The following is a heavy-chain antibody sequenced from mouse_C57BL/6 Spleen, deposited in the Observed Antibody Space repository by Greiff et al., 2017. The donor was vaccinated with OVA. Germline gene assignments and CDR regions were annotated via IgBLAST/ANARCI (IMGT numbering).Heavy chain of an antibody. J-gene: IGHJ2*01. D-gene: IGHD2-2*01. CDR1: GYTFTSYG. CDR3: ERKGYDLYYFDY. Sequence: QVQLQQSGAELARPGASVKLSCKASGYTFTSYGISWVKQRTGQGLEWIGEIYPRSGNTYYNEKFKGKATLTADKSSSTAYMELRSLTSEDSAVYFSERKGYDLYYFDYWGQGTTLTVSS. CDR2: IYPRSGNT. V-gene: IGHV1-81*01.